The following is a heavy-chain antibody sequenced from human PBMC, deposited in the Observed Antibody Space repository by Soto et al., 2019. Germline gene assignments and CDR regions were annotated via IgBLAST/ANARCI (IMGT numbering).Heavy chain of an antibody. V-gene: IGHV4-39*01. J-gene: IGHJ3*02. CDR2: IYYSGTP. D-gene: IGHD4-17*01. CDR3: ARRTTTVTTDAFVI. CDR1: GGSISSSSSY. Sequence: QLQLQESGPGLVKPSETLSLTCTVSGGSISSSSSYWGWIRQPPGKGLGWIGRIYYSGTPHYNRSLKCRVAISVDTSKTQFSLRLSSVTAADTAVYYCARRTTTVTTDAFVIWGLGTMVTVSS.